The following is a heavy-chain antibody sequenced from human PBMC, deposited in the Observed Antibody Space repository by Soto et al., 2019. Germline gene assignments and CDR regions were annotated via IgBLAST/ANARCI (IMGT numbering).Heavy chain of an antibody. CDR3: ARKGDYVWGSSNDY. J-gene: IGHJ4*02. CDR1: GYTFTSYA. CDR2: INAGNGNT. V-gene: IGHV1-3*01. D-gene: IGHD3-16*01. Sequence: ASVKVSCKASGYTFTSYAMHWVCQAPGQRLEWMGWINAGNGNTKYSQKFQGRVTITRDTSASTAYMELSSLRSEDTAVYYCARKGDYVWGSSNDYWGQGTLVTVSS.